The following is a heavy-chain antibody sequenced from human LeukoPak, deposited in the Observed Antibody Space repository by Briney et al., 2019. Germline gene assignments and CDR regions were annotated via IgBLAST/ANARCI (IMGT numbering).Heavy chain of an antibody. J-gene: IGHJ4*02. Sequence: GGSLRLSCAASGFTFSSYWMSWVRQAPGKGLEWVANIKQDGSEKYYVDSVKGRFTISRDNAKNSLYLQMNSLRAEDTALYYCARESSGWFGELPTSYFNYWGQGTLVTVSS. CDR2: IKQDGSEK. CDR1: GFTFSSYW. V-gene: IGHV3-7*03. CDR3: ARESSGWFGELPTSYFNY. D-gene: IGHD3-10*01.